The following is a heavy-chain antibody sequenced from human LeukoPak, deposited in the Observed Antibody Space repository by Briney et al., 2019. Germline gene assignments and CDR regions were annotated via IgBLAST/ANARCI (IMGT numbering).Heavy chain of an antibody. J-gene: IGHJ4*02. D-gene: IGHD1-26*01. CDR3: ARSSVGARRRIDY. CDR1: RYTFTSYD. Sequence: ASVKVSCKASRYTFTSYDINWVRQVTGQGLEWMGWMNPNSGNTGYAQKFQGRVTMTRSTSINTAYMELNSLTSEDTAVYYCARSSVGARRRIDYWGQGTLVTVSS. V-gene: IGHV1-8*01. CDR2: MNPNSGNT.